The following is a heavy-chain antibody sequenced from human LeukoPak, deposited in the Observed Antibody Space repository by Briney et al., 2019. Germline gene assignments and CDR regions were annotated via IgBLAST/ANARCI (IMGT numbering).Heavy chain of an antibody. D-gene: IGHD3-22*01. V-gene: IGHV3-23*01. CDR1: GFTFSSYA. J-gene: IGHJ6*02. CDR2: ISGSGGST. CDR3: AKDPFHPSSGPKNYYYYYGMDV. Sequence: PGGSLRLSCAASGFTFSSYAMSWVRQAPGKGLEWVSAISGSGGSTYYADSVKGRFTISRDNSKNTLYLQMNSLRAEDTAVYYCAKDPFHPSSGPKNYYYYYGMDVWGQGTTVTVSS.